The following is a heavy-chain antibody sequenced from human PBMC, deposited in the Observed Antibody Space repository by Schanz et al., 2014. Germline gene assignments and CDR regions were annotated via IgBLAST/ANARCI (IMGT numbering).Heavy chain of an antibody. CDR3: AKLSVGGRPHVNYGYFDL. CDR1: GYTFTSYD. V-gene: IGHV1-2*04. Sequence: QVQLVQSGAEVRKPGASVRVSCKASGYTFTSYDFNWVRQAPGQGLEWMVWINPNSGDTDYAQKFQGWVTMTRDTSINTAYMEVSMLKTDDTAVYYGAKLSVGGRPHVNYGYFDLWGRGTLVTVSS. J-gene: IGHJ2*01. D-gene: IGHD3-16*01. CDR2: INPNSGDT.